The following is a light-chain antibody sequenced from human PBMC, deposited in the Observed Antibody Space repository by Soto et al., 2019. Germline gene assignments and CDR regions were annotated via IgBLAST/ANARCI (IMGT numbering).Light chain of an antibody. Sequence: SYELTQPPSVSVSPGQTARITCSGDALPKQYAYWYQQKPGQAPMLVIYKDSERPSGIPERFSGSSSVTTVTLTISGVQAEDEADYYCQSADSSGTYVVFGGGTKLTVL. V-gene: IGLV3-25*03. CDR1: ALPKQY. CDR2: KDS. CDR3: QSADSSGTYVV. J-gene: IGLJ2*01.